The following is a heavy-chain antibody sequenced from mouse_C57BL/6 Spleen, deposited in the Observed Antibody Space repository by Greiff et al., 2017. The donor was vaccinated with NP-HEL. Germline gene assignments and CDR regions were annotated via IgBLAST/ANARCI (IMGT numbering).Heavy chain of an antibody. CDR2: IDPSDSYT. J-gene: IGHJ4*01. CDR3: ARKGNAMDY. V-gene: IGHV1-69*01. CDR1: FYTFTSYL. Sequence: QLQQPGAELVIPFSSFPLSFPSSFYTFTSYLMHLVKQRPGQGLEWIGEIDPSDSYTNYNQKFKGKSTLTVDKSSSTAYMQLSSLTSEDSAVYYGARKGNAMDYWGQGTSVTVSS.